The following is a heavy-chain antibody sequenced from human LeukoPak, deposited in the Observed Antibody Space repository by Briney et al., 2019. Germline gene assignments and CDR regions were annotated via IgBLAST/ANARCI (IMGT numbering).Heavy chain of an antibody. V-gene: IGHV4-39*01. D-gene: IGHD6-13*01. J-gene: IGHJ4*01. Sequence: SETLSLTCTVSGGSISTTGYYWAWIRQPPGKGLEWIASIYYSGSTYYNSSLKSRITISVDTSRNQFSLKLSSVTAADTALYYCASDKGYSNNYFDYWGQGTLVTVSS. CDR3: ASDKGYSNNYFDY. CDR2: IYYSGST. CDR1: GGSISTTGYY.